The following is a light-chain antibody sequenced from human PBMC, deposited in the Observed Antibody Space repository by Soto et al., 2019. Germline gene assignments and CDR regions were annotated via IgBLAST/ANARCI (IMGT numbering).Light chain of an antibody. Sequence: EIVITPSPATMSVSPGSRATSSCRASQIVSSNLAWYQQKPGQDPRLLIYGASTRATGIPGRFSGGGSGTDFTLTIRRLEPEEFAVYYCKQRSNWPNVGQGKRREIK. J-gene: IGKJ5*01. CDR1: QIVSSN. CDR3: KQRSNWPN. V-gene: IGKV3-15*01. CDR2: GAS.